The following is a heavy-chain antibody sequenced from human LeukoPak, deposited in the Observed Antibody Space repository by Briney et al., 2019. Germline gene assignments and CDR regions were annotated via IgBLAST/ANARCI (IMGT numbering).Heavy chain of an antibody. J-gene: IGHJ4*02. Sequence: GASVKVSCKASGGTFSSYAISWVRQAPGQGLEWMGRIIPILGIANYAQKFQGRVTITADKSTSTAYMELSSLRSEDTAVYYCARERDVDIEPGDPEQYYFDYWGQGTLVTVSS. V-gene: IGHV1-69*04. CDR2: IIPILGIA. CDR1: GGTFSSYA. CDR3: ARERDVDIEPGDPEQYYFDY. D-gene: IGHD5-12*01.